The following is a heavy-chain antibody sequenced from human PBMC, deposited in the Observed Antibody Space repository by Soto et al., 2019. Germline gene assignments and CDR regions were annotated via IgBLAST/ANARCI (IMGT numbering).Heavy chain of an antibody. CDR1: GYTFTGYY. CDR2: INPNSGGT. Sequence: ASVKVSCKTSGYTFTGYYVHWVRQAPGQGLEWMGWINPNSGGTYYAQNLQGRVTMTRDTSISTAYMELSRLRLDDTAVYYCARSYIASRPSDYWGQGTLVTVSS. CDR3: ARSYIASRPSDY. V-gene: IGHV1-2*02. D-gene: IGHD6-6*01. J-gene: IGHJ4*02.